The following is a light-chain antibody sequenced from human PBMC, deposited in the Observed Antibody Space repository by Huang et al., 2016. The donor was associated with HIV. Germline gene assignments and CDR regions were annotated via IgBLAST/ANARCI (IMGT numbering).Light chain of an antibody. J-gene: IGKJ1*01. CDR2: WAS. CDR3: QQYFNTPPT. CDR1: QSVLNRSNNKKY. Sequence: DIVMTQSPDSLAVSLGERATIKCKSSQSVLNRSNNKKYLACYQKKPGQPPKLVIYWASTREAGVPGRFSGSGSETDFTLTISSLQAEDVAVYYCQQYFNTPPTFGQGTKVEIK. V-gene: IGKV4-1*01.